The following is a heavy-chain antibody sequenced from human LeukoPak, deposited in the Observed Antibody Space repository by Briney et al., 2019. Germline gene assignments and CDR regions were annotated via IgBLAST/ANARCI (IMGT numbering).Heavy chain of an antibody. CDR2: IWYDGSNK. D-gene: IGHD3-9*01. J-gene: IGHJ6*02. CDR1: GFTFSIYA. Sequence: PGGSLRLSCAASGFTFSIYAMHWVRQAPGKGLEWVAVIWYDGSNKYYADSVKGRFTISRDNSKNTLYLQMNSLRAEDTAVYYCARDLGDYDILTGLSNRYGMDVWGQGTTVTVSS. CDR3: ARDLGDYDILTGLSNRYGMDV. V-gene: IGHV3-33*08.